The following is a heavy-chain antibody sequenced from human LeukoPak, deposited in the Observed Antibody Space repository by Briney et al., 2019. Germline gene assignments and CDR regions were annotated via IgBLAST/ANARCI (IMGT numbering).Heavy chain of an antibody. D-gene: IGHD2/OR15-2a*01. CDR3: ARASPHCNNITCYAGALDF. Sequence: PGGSLRLSCAASGFTFKSYSMIWVRQAPGKGLEWVSSISMGNDYIHYGDSVKGRFTVSRDNAENSLYLQMNRLRAEDTAVYYCARASPHCNNITCYAGALDFWDQGTLVTVSS. CDR2: ISMGNDYI. CDR1: GFTFKSYS. J-gene: IGHJ4*02. V-gene: IGHV3-21*06.